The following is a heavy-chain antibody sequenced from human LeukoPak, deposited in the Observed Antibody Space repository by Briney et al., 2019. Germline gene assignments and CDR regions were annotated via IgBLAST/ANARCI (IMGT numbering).Heavy chain of an antibody. J-gene: IGHJ3*02. V-gene: IGHV1-18*01. D-gene: IGHD3-22*01. Sequence: GASVKVSCKASGYTFTNYGINWVRQAPGQGLEWMGWISAYNGNTNYAQKLQGRVTMTTDTSTSTAYMELRSLRSDDTAVYYCARGYDSSRRGAFDIWGQGTTVTVSS. CDR1: GYTFTNYG. CDR2: ISAYNGNT. CDR3: ARGYDSSRRGAFDI.